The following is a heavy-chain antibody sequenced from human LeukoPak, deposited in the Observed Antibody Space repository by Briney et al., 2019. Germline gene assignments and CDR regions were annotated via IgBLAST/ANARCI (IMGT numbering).Heavy chain of an antibody. CDR3: AKGPTL. J-gene: IGHJ4*02. CDR1: GFTFDDYG. D-gene: IGHD1-1*01. Sequence: GGSLRLSCAASGFTFDDYGMSWVRQAPGKGLEWVAVISYDGSNKYYADSVKGRFTISRDNSKNTLYLQMNSLRAEDTAVYYCAKGPTLGGQGTLVTVSS. V-gene: IGHV3-30*18. CDR2: ISYDGSNK.